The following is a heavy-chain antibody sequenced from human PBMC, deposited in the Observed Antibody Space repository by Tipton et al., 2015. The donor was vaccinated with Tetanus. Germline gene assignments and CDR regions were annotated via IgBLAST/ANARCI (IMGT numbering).Heavy chain of an antibody. Sequence: QSGPEVKKPGASLKVSCKASGFSLTGYYIHWVRQAPGQGLEWMGWITPHTGATNYAQKFRGRVTMTRDTSISTAYMELSGLRSDDTAVYYCARQRANRADAFDIWGQGTMVTVSS. CDR3: ARQRANRADAFDI. CDR1: GFSLTGYY. CDR2: ITPHTGAT. D-gene: IGHD6-25*01. J-gene: IGHJ3*02. V-gene: IGHV1-2*02.